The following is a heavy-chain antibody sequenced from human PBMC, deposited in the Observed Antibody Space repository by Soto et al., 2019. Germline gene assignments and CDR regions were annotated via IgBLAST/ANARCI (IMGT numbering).Heavy chain of an antibody. D-gene: IGHD1-26*01. J-gene: IGHJ6*02. CDR2: IIPIHGIA. CDR1: GGTFSSYT. V-gene: IGHV1-69*02. CDR3: ASGEGSYYYYYGMDV. Sequence: VKVSCKASGGTFSSYTISWVRQAPGQGLEWMGRIIPIHGIANYAQKFQGRVTITTDKSASTAYMELSSLRSEDTAVYYCASGEGSYYYYYGMDVWGQGTTVTVSS.